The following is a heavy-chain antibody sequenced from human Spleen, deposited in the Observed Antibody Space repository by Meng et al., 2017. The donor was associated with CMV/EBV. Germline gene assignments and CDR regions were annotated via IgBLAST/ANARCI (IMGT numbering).Heavy chain of an antibody. Sequence: GESLKISCAGSGFTFSGYAMNWVRQAPGKGLEWVSVITGTGETTYYTDSVKGRFTVSRDNSKNTLYLQMNSLRAEDTAVYYCARSGGYNFPYYYYGMDVWGQGTTVTVSS. J-gene: IGHJ6*02. V-gene: IGHV3-23*01. CDR3: ARSGGYNFPYYYYGMDV. CDR1: GFTFSGYA. D-gene: IGHD5-24*01. CDR2: ITGTGETT.